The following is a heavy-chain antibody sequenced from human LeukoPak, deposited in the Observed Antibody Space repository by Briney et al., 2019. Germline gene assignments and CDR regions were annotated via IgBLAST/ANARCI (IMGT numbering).Heavy chain of an antibody. Sequence: GESLKISCKDSGYSFTNYWIGWVRQMPGKGLEWMGMIYPGDSDTRYSPSFQGQVAISADTSISTAYLQWSSLKASDTAMYYCVRQSIATTPFDPWGQGTLVTVSS. CDR1: GYSFTNYW. CDR3: VRQSIATTPFDP. CDR2: IYPGDSDT. D-gene: IGHD6-6*01. J-gene: IGHJ5*02. V-gene: IGHV5-51*01.